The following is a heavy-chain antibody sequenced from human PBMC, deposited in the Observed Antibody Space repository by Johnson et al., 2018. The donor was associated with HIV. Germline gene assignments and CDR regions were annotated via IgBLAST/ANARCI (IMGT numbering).Heavy chain of an antibody. CDR3: ARQNYYASSGQGGGLDI. Sequence: VQLVESGGGVVQPGRSLRLSCAASGFTFSSNYMSWVRQAPGKGLEWVSVIYSGGSTYYADSVKGRFTISRDNSKNTLYLQMNSLRAEDTAVYYCARQNYYASSGQGGGLDIWGQGTMVTVS. CDR2: IYSGGST. J-gene: IGHJ3*02. V-gene: IGHV3-66*02. CDR1: GFTFSSNY. D-gene: IGHD3-22*01.